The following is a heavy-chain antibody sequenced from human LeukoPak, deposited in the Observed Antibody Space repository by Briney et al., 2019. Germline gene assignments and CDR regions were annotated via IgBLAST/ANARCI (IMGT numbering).Heavy chain of an antibody. D-gene: IGHD3-22*01. V-gene: IGHV4-39*07. CDR3: ARDSDSSGPTFDY. CDR1: GGSISSSNYY. Sequence: SETLSLTCTVSGGSISSSNYYWGWIRQPPGKGLEWIGSIYYSGSTYYNPSLKSRVTISVDTSKNQFSLKLSSVTAADTAVYYCARDSDSSGPTFDYWGQGTLVTVSS. CDR2: IYYSGST. J-gene: IGHJ4*02.